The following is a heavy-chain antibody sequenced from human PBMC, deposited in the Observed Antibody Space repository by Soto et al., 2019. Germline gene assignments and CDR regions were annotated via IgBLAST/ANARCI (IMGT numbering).Heavy chain of an antibody. CDR2: IIPILGIA. CDR3: AREVVVLTKDAFDI. V-gene: IGHV1-69*08. D-gene: IGHD2-21*01. Sequence: QVQLVQSGAEVKKPGSSVKVSCKASGGTFSSYTISWVRQAPGQGLEWMGRIIPILGIANYAQKFQGRVTITADKSTSTAYMELSSMISEDTAVYYCAREVVVLTKDAFDIWGQGTMVTVSS. J-gene: IGHJ3*02. CDR1: GGTFSSYT.